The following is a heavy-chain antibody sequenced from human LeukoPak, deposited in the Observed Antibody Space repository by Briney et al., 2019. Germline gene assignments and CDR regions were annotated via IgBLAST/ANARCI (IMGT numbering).Heavy chain of an antibody. D-gene: IGHD6-13*01. Sequence: SETLSLTCTVSGGSISSYYWSWIRQPAGKGLEWIGRIYSTGSANYNPSLKSRVTMSVDTSKNQFSLRLRSVTAADTAVYYCARQIASAGTAGFDFWGQEALVTVSS. CDR1: GGSISSYY. CDR3: ARQIASAGTAGFDF. CDR2: IYSTGSA. V-gene: IGHV4-4*07. J-gene: IGHJ4*02.